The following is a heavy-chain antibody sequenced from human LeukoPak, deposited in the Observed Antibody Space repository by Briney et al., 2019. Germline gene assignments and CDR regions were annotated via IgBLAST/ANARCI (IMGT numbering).Heavy chain of an antibody. J-gene: IGHJ6*03. Sequence: GGSLRLSCAASGFTFSSYAMHWVRQAPGKGLEWVAVISYDGSNKYYADSVKGRFTISRDNSKNTLYLQMNSLRAEDTAVYYCAKDSEGGTYFYDYMDVWGKGTTVTVSS. CDR3: AKDSEGGTYFYDYMDV. V-gene: IGHV3-30-3*01. D-gene: IGHD1-26*01. CDR2: ISYDGSNK. CDR1: GFTFSSYA.